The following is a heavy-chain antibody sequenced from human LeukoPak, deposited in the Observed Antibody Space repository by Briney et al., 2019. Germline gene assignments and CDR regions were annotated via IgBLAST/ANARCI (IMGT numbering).Heavy chain of an antibody. J-gene: IGHJ4*02. CDR3: ARARQWLVWKYYFDY. CDR1: GFTFSSYE. Sequence: GGSLRLSCAASGFTFSSYEMNWVRQAPGKGLEWVSYISSSGSTIYYADSVKGRFTISRDNAKNSLYLQMNSLRAEDTAVYYCARARQWLVWKYYFDYWGQGTLVTVSS. CDR2: ISSSGSTI. D-gene: IGHD6-19*01. V-gene: IGHV3-48*03.